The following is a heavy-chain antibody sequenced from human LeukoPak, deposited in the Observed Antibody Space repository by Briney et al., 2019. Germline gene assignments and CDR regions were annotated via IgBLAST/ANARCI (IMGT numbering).Heavy chain of an antibody. Sequence: NPSETLSLTCAVYGGSFSGYYWSWIRRPPGKGLEWIGEINHSGSTNYNPSLKSRVTISVDTSKNQFSLKLSSVTAADTAVYYCARGPRWLRSAFDIWGQGTMVTVSS. J-gene: IGHJ3*02. CDR1: GGSFSGYY. D-gene: IGHD5-24*01. CDR3: ARGPRWLRSAFDI. CDR2: INHSGST. V-gene: IGHV4-34*01.